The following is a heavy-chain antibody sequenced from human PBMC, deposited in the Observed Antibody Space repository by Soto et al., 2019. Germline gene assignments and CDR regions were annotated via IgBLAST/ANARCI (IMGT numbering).Heavy chain of an antibody. V-gene: IGHV1-24*01. CDR3: ATFRIAASRYYYYYYGMDV. J-gene: IGHJ6*02. CDR2: FDPEDGET. D-gene: IGHD6-6*01. CDR1: GYTLTELS. Sequence: ASVKVSCKVSGYTLTELSMHWVRQAPGKGLEWMGGFDPEDGETICAQKFQGRVTMTEDTSTDTAYMELSSLRSEDTAVYYCATFRIAASRYYYYYYGMDVWGQGTTVTVSS.